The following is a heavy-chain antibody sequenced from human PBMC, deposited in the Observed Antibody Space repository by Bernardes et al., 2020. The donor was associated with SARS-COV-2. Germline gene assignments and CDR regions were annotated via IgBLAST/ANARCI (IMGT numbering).Heavy chain of an antibody. J-gene: IGHJ4*02. Sequence: GGSLRLSCAASGFTVSSNYMSWVRQAPGKGLEWVSVIYSGGSTYYADSVKGRFTISRDNSKNTLYLQMNSLRAEDTAVYYCARDGGSSHWPFPPSNDYWGQGTLVTVSS. CDR1: GFTVSSNY. D-gene: IGHD6-13*01. V-gene: IGHV3-53*01. CDR2: IYSGGST. CDR3: ARDGGSSHWPFPPSNDY.